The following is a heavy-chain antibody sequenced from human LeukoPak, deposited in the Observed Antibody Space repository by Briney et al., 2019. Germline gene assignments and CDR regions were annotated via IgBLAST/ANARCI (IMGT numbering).Heavy chain of an antibody. CDR2: IKSKTDGGTT. D-gene: IGHD3-10*01. Sequence: GGSLRLSCAASGFSFSNAWMSWVRQAPGKGLEWVGRIKSKTDGGTTDYAAPVKGRFTISRDDSKNTLYLQMNSLKTEDTAVYYRTTDSDFYGMDVWGQGTTVTVSS. CDR3: TTDSDFYGMDV. J-gene: IGHJ6*02. CDR1: GFSFSNAW. V-gene: IGHV3-15*01.